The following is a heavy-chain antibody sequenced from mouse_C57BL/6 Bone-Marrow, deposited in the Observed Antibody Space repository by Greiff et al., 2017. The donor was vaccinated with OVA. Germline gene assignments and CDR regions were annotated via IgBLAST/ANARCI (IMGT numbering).Heavy chain of an antibody. V-gene: IGHV1-69*01. CDR3: ARPDY. Sequence: QVQLQQPGAELVMPGASVKLSCKASGYTYTSYWMHWVKQRPGQGLEWIGEIDPSDSYTNYNQKFKGKSTLTVDKSSSTAYMQLSSLTSEDSAVYYCARPDYWGQGTTLTVSS. J-gene: IGHJ2*01. CDR2: IDPSDSYT. CDR1: GYTYTSYW.